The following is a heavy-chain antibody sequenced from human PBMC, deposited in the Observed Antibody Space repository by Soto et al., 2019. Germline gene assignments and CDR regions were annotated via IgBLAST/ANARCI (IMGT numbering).Heavy chain of an antibody. D-gene: IGHD4-17*01. J-gene: IGHJ3*02. CDR3: ARERHDYGDLIDAFDI. CDR2: IWYDGSNK. CDR1: GFTFSSYG. Sequence: GGSFRLSCAASGFTFSSYGMHWVRQAPGKGLEWVAVIWYDGSNKYYADSVKGRFTISRDNSKNTLYLQMNSLRAEDTAVYYCARERHDYGDLIDAFDIWGQGTMVTVSS. V-gene: IGHV3-33*01.